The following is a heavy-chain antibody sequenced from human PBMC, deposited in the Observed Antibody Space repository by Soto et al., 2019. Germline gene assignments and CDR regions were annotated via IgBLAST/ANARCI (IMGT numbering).Heavy chain of an antibody. CDR3: TTGLSNGYYNFDY. J-gene: IGHJ4*02. CDR2: IKREADGGTT. Sequence: GGSLRLSCAASGFIFSNYAMHWVRRAPGKGLEWVGRIKREADGGTTDYAAPVKGRTTISRDDSKNTLYLQMNSLKTEDTAVYYCTTGLSNGYYNFDYWGQGTPVTVSS. CDR1: GFIFSNYA. D-gene: IGHD3-22*01. V-gene: IGHV3-15*01.